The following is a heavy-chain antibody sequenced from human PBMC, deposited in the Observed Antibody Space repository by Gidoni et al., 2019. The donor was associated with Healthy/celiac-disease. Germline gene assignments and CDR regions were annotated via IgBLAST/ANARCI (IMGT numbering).Heavy chain of an antibody. V-gene: IGHV4-59*01. CDR2: IYYSGST. Sequence: QVQLQESGPGLVKPSETLSLTCTVSGGSISSYYWSWIRQPPGKGLEWIGYIYYSGSTNYNPSLKSRVTISVDTSKNQFSLKLSSVTAADTAVYYCARGGYCGGDCYSSFDYWGQGTLVTVSS. D-gene: IGHD2-21*02. CDR3: ARGGYCGGDCYSSFDY. CDR1: GGSISSYY. J-gene: IGHJ4*02.